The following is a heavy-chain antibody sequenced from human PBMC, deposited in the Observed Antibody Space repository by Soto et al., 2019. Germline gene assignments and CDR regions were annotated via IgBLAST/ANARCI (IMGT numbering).Heavy chain of an antibody. V-gene: IGHV3-7*03. D-gene: IGHD2-2*01. CDR1: GFTFDSYW. Sequence: EVQLVESGGGLVQPGGSLRLSCAASGFTFDSYWMSWVRQAPGKGLEWVANIKLDGSEKYYVDSVKGRFTISRDNAKNSLYLQMNSLRAEDTAVYYCARSFSTSWYNWFDPWGQGTLVTVSS. CDR3: ARSFSTSWYNWFDP. CDR2: IKLDGSEK. J-gene: IGHJ5*02.